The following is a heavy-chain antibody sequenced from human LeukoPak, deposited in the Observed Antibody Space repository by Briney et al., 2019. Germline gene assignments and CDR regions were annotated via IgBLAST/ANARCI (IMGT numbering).Heavy chain of an antibody. CDR3: AREGVIEYYGSGSFGHWFDP. V-gene: IGHV1-46*01. D-gene: IGHD3-10*01. CDR1: GYTFTSYY. Sequence: GASVKVSCKASGYTFTSYYMHWVRQAPGQGLEWMGIINPNGGSTSYAQKFQGRVTMTRDTSTSTVYMELSSLRSEDTAVYYCAREGVIEYYGSGSFGHWFDPWGQGTLVTVSS. CDR2: INPNGGST. J-gene: IGHJ5*02.